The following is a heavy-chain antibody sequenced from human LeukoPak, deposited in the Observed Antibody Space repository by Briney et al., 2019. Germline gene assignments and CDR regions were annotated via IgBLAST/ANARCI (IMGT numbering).Heavy chain of an antibody. D-gene: IGHD1-26*01. CDR1: VFTFSSYA. V-gene: IGHV3-7*01. CDR3: VRDYRGGWNDY. J-gene: IGHJ4*02. CDR2: IREDGNEK. Sequence: PGGSLRLSCAASVFTFSSYAMSWVRQAPGKGLECVAKIREDGNEKHYVDSVKGRFTISRDNAKNSLFLQMNNLRVDDTAVYYCVRDYRGGWNDYWGQGTLVTVSS.